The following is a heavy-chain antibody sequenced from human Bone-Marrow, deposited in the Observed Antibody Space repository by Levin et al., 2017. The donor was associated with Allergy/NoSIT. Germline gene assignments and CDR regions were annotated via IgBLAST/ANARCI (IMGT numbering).Heavy chain of an antibody. J-gene: IGHJ6*02. Sequence: GGSLRLSFAASGFTFDEYVMHWVRQGPGKGLEWVSGIDWNSGRVGYVDSVKGRFTISRDNAKNSLYLQMDSLRGEDTALYYCARGTSDYYFNYRLDVWGQGTTVFVSS. D-gene: IGHD1-1*01. CDR3: ARGTSDYYFNYRLDV. V-gene: IGHV3-9*01. CDR2: IDWNSGRV. CDR1: GFTFDEYV.